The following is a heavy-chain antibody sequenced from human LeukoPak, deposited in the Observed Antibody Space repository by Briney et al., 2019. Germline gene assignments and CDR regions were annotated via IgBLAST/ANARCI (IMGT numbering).Heavy chain of an antibody. Sequence: PSETLSLTCAVSGGSISSSNWWSWVRQPPGKGLEWIGEINHSGSTNYNPSLKSRVTISVDTSKNQFSLKLSSVTAADTAVYYCARGLAAAEVDYWGQGTLVTVSS. CDR2: INHSGST. CDR3: ARGLAAAEVDY. D-gene: IGHD6-13*01. V-gene: IGHV4-4*02. CDR1: GGSISSSNW. J-gene: IGHJ4*02.